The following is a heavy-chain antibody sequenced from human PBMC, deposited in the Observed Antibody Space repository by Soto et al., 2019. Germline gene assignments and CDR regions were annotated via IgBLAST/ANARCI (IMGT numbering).Heavy chain of an antibody. CDR2: ISYDGSNK. CDR3: AKDFATFTDWEYYYYMDV. V-gene: IGHV3-30*18. J-gene: IGHJ6*03. CDR1: GFTFSSYG. Sequence: GGSLRLSCAASGFTFSSYGMHWVRQAPGKGLEWVAVISYDGSNKYYADSVKGRFTISRDNSKNTLYLQMNSLRAEDTAVYYCAKDFATFTDWEYYYYMDVWGKGTTVTVSS. D-gene: IGHD3-9*01.